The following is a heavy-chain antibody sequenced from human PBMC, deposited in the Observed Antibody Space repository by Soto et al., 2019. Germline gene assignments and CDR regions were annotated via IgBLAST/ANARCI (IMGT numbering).Heavy chain of an antibody. CDR3: ARFIVVVTATYIDY. CDR2: IYYSGST. Sequence: SQTLSLTCTVSGGSISSGGYYWSWIRQHPGKGLEWIGYIYYSGSTYYNPSLKSRVTISVDTSKNQFSLKLSSVTAADTAVYYCARFIVVVTATYIDYWGQGTLVTVSS. CDR1: GGSISSGGYY. V-gene: IGHV4-31*03. J-gene: IGHJ4*02. D-gene: IGHD2-21*02.